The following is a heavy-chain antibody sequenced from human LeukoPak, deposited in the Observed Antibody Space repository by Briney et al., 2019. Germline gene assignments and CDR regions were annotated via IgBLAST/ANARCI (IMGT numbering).Heavy chain of an antibody. D-gene: IGHD3-16*01. CDR1: GDPIRSSY. J-gene: IGHJ2*01. Sequence: SETLSLTCTVSGDPIRSSYWSWIRQLPGKGLEWIGYIYYTGTATYNPSLKSRVTISVDTSKNQFSLNLSSVTAADTAVYYCARRGGLNRGYWYFDLWGRGTLVTVSS. CDR3: ARRGGLNRGYWYFDL. CDR2: IYYTGTA. V-gene: IGHV4-59*01.